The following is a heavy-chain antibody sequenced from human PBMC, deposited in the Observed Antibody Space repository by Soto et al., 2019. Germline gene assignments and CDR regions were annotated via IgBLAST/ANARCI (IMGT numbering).Heavy chain of an antibody. CDR1: GFTVSSNY. J-gene: IGHJ6*02. CDR2: IYSGGST. D-gene: IGHD3-3*01. V-gene: IGHV3-53*05. CDR3: AKDDTIFGVVPHGMDV. Sequence: PGGSLRLSCAASGFTVSSNYMSWVRQAPGKGLEWVSVIYSGGSTYYADSVKGRFTISRDNSKNSLYLRMNSLRTEDTALYYCAKDDTIFGVVPHGMDVWGQGTTVTVSS.